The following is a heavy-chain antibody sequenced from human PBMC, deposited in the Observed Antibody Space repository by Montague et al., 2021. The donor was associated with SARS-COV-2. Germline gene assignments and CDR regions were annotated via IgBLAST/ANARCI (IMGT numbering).Heavy chain of an antibody. D-gene: IGHD3-10*01. Sequence: SGAEVKKPGESLRISCKGSGYSFTSYWISWVRQMPGKGLEWMGRIDPSDSYTNYSPSFQGHVTISADKSISTAYLQWSSLKASDTAMYYCARHRAYYGSGSPPIIDYWGQGTLVTVSS. CDR3: ARHRAYYGSGSPPIIDY. CDR2: IDPSDSYT. V-gene: IGHV5-10-1*01. J-gene: IGHJ4*02. CDR1: GYSFTSYW.